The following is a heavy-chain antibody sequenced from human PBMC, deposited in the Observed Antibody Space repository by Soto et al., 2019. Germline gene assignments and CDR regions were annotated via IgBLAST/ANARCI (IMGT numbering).Heavy chain of an antibody. D-gene: IGHD1-1*01. Sequence: EVQLLESGGGLVQPGGSLRLSCAASGFTFSTYAMNWVRQAPGNGLEWVSAISGSGGSIHYADSVKGRFTISRDNSKNTLYLQMNTLGYEDTSVYHCVKGYWKGDVWGQGTTVTVSS. CDR1: GFTFSTYA. CDR2: ISGSGGSI. CDR3: VKGYWKGDV. J-gene: IGHJ6*02. V-gene: IGHV3-23*01.